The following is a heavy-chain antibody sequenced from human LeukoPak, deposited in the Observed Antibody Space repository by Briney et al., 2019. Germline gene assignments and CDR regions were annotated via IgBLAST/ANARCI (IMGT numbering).Heavy chain of an antibody. CDR3: VSSSLDFLPENWFDP. V-gene: IGHV4-39*01. CDR2: IYYSGST. D-gene: IGHD6-6*01. CDR1: GGSFSGYY. Sequence: PSETLSLTCAVYGGSFSGYYWGWIRQPPGKGLEWIGSIYYSGSTYYNPSLKSRVTISVDTSKNQFSLKLSSVTAADTAVYYCVSSSLDFLPENWFDPWGQGTLVTVSS. J-gene: IGHJ5*02.